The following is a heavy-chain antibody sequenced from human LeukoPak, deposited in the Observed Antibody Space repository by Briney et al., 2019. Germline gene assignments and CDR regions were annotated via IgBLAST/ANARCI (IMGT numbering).Heavy chain of an antibody. J-gene: IGHJ5*02. V-gene: IGHV3-21*01. CDR2: ISSSSSYI. CDR3: ARRLGRGWFDL. Sequence: GGSLRLSRAASGFTFSSYSMNWVRQAPGKGLEWVSSISSSSSYIYYSDSVKGRFTISRDNAKNSLYLQMNSLWAEDSSVYYCARRLGRGWFDLWRQGTLLTVSS. D-gene: IGHD3-10*01. CDR1: GFTFSSYS.